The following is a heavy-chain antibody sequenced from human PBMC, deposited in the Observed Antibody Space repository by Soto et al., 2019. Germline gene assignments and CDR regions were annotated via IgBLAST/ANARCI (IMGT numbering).Heavy chain of an antibody. J-gene: IGHJ4*02. Sequence: EVHLLESGGDLVQPGGSLRLSCAGTGFTFSTSAMTWVRQAPGRGLEWVSHISLDYSTYYADFVKGRFTVSRDNSTNTLHLQMSSLRAEDTAVYYCAKHKGSRYAIDFWGQGTLVTVSP. CDR1: GFTFSTSA. CDR2: ISLDYST. CDR3: AKHKGSRYAIDF. D-gene: IGHD3-16*01. V-gene: IGHV3-23*01.